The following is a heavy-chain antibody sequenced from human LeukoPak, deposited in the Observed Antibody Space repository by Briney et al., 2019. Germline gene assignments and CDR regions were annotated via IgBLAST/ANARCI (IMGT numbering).Heavy chain of an antibody. J-gene: IGHJ4*02. CDR1: GFTFSSYS. CDR3: ARVCGSPHCGDY. V-gene: IGHV3-21*01. CDR2: ISSSSSYI. Sequence: PGGSLRLSCAASGFTFSSYSMNWVRKAPGKGLEWVSSISSSSSYIYYADSVKGRFTISRDNAKNSLYLQMNSLRAEDTAVYYCARVCGSPHCGDYWGQGTLVTVSS. D-gene: IGHD1-26*01.